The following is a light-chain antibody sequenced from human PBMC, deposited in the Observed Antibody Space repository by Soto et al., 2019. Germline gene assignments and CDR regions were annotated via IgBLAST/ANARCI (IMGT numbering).Light chain of an antibody. CDR3: QQYGSSPIT. CDR1: QFVSTN. Sequence: EIVXTXXPXARCXSPGERATLSCRASQFVSTNLAWYQQKPGQAPRLLIYSGSIRATNIPDRFSGSGSGTDFTLTISRLEPEDFAVYYCQQYGSSPITFGQGTRLEIK. J-gene: IGKJ5*01. CDR2: SGS. V-gene: IGKV3-20*01.